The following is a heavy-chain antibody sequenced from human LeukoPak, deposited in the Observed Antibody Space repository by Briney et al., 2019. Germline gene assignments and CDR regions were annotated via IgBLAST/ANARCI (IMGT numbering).Heavy chain of an antibody. Sequence: SETLSLTCTVSGYSISRGYYWGWIRQPPGKGLEWIGSIYHSGSTYYNPSLKSRVTISVDTSKNQFSLKLSSVTAADTAVYYCARGAPLYYDFWSGLNYYYYYYMDVWGKGTTVTVSS. CDR2: IYHSGST. D-gene: IGHD3-3*01. CDR1: GYSISRGYY. J-gene: IGHJ6*03. CDR3: ARGAPLYYDFWSGLNYYYYYYMDV. V-gene: IGHV4-38-2*02.